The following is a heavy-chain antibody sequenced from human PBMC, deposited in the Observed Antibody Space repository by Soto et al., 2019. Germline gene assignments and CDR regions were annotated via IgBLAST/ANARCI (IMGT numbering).Heavy chain of an antibody. CDR3: ARGGRSFDY. CDR2: ISSSSSYI. D-gene: IGHD3-10*01. Sequence: EVQLVESGGGLVKPGGSLRLSCAASGFTFSSYSMNWVRQAPGKGLEWVSSISSSSSYIYYVDSVKGRFTISRDNAKNSLYLQMNSLRAEDTAVYYCARGGRSFDYWGQGTLVTVSS. V-gene: IGHV3-21*01. J-gene: IGHJ4*02. CDR1: GFTFSSYS.